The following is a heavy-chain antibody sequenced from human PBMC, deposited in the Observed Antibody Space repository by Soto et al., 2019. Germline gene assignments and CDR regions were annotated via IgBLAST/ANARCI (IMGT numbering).Heavy chain of an antibody. V-gene: IGHV1-18*01. J-gene: IGHJ4*02. Sequence: QVQLVQSGAEVKKPGASVTVSCKASGYTFNRYGISWVRQAPGQGLEWMGWISAYNGNTNSAQNLQGRVAMTTDTSTDTAYMELRSLRSDDTAVYYCAGEGYYGSGSADYWGQGTLVTVSS. CDR2: ISAYNGNT. D-gene: IGHD3-10*01. CDR1: GYTFNRYG. CDR3: AGEGYYGSGSADY.